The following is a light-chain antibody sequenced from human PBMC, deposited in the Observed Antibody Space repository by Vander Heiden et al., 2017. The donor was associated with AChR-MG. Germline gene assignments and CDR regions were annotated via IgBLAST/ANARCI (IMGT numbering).Light chain of an antibody. V-gene: IGLV3-19*01. Sequence: SSELTQDPGVSVALGQTVRITCQGDSLRSYYTSWYQQKPGQAPVLVSYDKNIRPSGTPDRFSGSNSGNTAALTITGAQAEDEADYDGSSRDGSGNHWIFGGGTKLTVL. CDR1: SLRSYY. CDR2: DKN. J-gene: IGLJ2*01. CDR3: SSRDGSGNHWI.